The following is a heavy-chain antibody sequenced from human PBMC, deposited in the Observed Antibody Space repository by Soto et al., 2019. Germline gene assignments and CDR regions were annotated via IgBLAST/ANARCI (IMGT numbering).Heavy chain of an antibody. CDR2: IWYDGSNK. D-gene: IGHD6-13*01. CDR3: ARTLAAAGIGVWPNYYYGMDV. Sequence: GGSLRLSCAASGFTFSSYGMHWVRQAPGKGLEWVAVIWYDGSNKYYADSVKGRFTISRDNSKNTLYLQMNSLRAEDTAVYYCARTLAAAGIGVWPNYYYGMDVWGQGTTVTVSS. CDR1: GFTFSSYG. V-gene: IGHV3-33*01. J-gene: IGHJ6*02.